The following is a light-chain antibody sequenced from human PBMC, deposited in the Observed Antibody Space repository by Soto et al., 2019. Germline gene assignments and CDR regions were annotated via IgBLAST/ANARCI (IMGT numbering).Light chain of an antibody. J-gene: IGKJ1*01. V-gene: IGKV3-20*01. CDR1: QSVSSTY. CDR3: QHFVNSLTWT. Sequence: EIVLTQSPGTLSFSPGERATLSCRASQSVSSTYLIWYQQKPGQAPRLLIYGASSRATGVPDRFSGGGSGTDFTLTISRLEPEDFAVYYRQHFVNSLTWTFGQGTKVDIK. CDR2: GAS.